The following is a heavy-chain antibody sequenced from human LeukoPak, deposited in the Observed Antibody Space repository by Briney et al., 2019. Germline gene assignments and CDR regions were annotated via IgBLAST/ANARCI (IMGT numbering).Heavy chain of an antibody. CDR3: ARPMVRGANDY. CDR1: GFTFSSYW. J-gene: IGHJ4*02. Sequence: GGSLRLSCAASGFTFSSYWMSWVRQAPGKGLEWVANIKQDGSEKYYVDSVKGRFTISRDNAKNSLYLQMNSLRAEDTAVYYCARPMVRGANDYWGQGTLVTVSP. CDR2: IKQDGSEK. D-gene: IGHD3-10*01. V-gene: IGHV3-7*01.